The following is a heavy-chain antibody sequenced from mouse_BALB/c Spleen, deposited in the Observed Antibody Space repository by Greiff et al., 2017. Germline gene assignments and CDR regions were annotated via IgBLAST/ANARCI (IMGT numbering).Heavy chain of an antibody. CDR2: INPNNGDT. V-gene: IGHV1-26*01. D-gene: IGHD2-3*01. CDR1: GYTFTDYY. CDR3: ARAYDGVMDY. Sequence: VQLQQSGADLVKPGASVKMSCKASGYTFTDYYMTWVKQSHGKSLEWIGDINPNNGDTFYNQKFKGKATLTVDKPSSTAYMQLNSPTSEDSAVYYCARAYDGVMDYWGQGTSVTVSS. J-gene: IGHJ4*01.